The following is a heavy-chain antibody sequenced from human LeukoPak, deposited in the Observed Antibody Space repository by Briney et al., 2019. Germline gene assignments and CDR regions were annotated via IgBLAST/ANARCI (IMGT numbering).Heavy chain of an antibody. Sequence: GGSLRLSCAASGFTFSYYGIHWVRQAPGKGLEWVAFIRYDGSSKYYADSVKGRFTISRENAKNSLYLQMNSLRAGDTAVYYCARGVAAAGDYWGQGTLVTVSS. J-gene: IGHJ4*02. CDR2: IRYDGSSK. D-gene: IGHD6-13*01. V-gene: IGHV3-30*02. CDR3: ARGVAAAGDY. CDR1: GFTFSYYG.